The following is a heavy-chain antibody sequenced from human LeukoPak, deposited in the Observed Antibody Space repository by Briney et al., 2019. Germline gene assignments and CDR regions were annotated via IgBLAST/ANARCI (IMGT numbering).Heavy chain of an antibody. J-gene: IGHJ5*02. Sequence: SVKVSCKASGGTFSSYAISWVRQAPGQGVEWMGGIIPIFGTANYAQKFQGRVTITADESTSTAYMELSSLGSEDTAVYYCARQTHCGGDCYSHWFDPWGQGTLVTVSS. CDR2: IIPIFGTA. D-gene: IGHD2-21*01. V-gene: IGHV1-69*13. CDR3: ARQTHCGGDCYSHWFDP. CDR1: GGTFSSYA.